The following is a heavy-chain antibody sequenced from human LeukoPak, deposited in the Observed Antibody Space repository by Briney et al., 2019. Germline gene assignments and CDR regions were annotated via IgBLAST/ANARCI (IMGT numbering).Heavy chain of an antibody. Sequence: SETLSLTCAVYGGSFSGYYWSWIRQPPGKGLEWIGEINHSGSTNYNPSLKSRVTISVDTSKNQFSLKLSSVTAADTAVYYCASSRYSSSWYKYWGQGTLVTVSS. V-gene: IGHV4-34*01. J-gene: IGHJ4*02. CDR1: GGSFSGYY. CDR2: INHSGST. CDR3: ASSRYSSSWYKY. D-gene: IGHD6-13*01.